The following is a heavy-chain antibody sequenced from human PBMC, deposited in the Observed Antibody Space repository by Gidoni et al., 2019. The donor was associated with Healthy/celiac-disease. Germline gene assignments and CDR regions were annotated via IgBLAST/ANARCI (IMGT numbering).Heavy chain of an antibody. CDR3: ARFLVGPSSSFLNFDY. J-gene: IGHJ4*02. D-gene: IGHD6-13*01. CDR2: IIPIFGTA. Sequence: QVQLVQSGAEVKKPGSSVTVPCKASGATFSSSAISWVRQAPGQGLEWMGGIIPIFGTANYAQKFQGRVTITADESTSTAYMELSSLRSEDTAVYYCARFLVGPSSSFLNFDYWGQGTLVTVSS. CDR1: GATFSSSA. V-gene: IGHV1-69*01.